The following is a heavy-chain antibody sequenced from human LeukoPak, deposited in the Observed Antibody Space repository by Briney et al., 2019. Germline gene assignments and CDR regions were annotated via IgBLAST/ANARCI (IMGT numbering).Heavy chain of an antibody. J-gene: IGHJ4*02. D-gene: IGHD3-16*01. Sequence: GGSLRLSCAASGFTFSSYSMNWVRQAPGKGLEWVSSISSSSSYIYYADSVKGRFTISRDNAKNTLYLQMNSLRVEDTAVYYCVCLGLGGLSLDWGQGTLVTVSS. CDR1: GFTFSSYS. CDR3: VCLGLGGLSLD. CDR2: ISSSSSYI. V-gene: IGHV3-21*01.